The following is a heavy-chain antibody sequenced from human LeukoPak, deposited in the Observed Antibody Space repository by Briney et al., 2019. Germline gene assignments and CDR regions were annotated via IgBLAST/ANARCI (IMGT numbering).Heavy chain of an antibody. V-gene: IGHV3-21*01. CDR3: ARGDLVVTLEGPIDY. CDR1: GFTFSSYE. D-gene: IGHD2-21*02. J-gene: IGHJ4*02. CDR2: ISTSSSYI. Sequence: PGGSLRLPCAASGFTFSSYEMNWVRQAPGKGLEWVSCISTSSSYIYYADSVKGRFTTSRDNAKNSLYLQMNSLRAEDTAVYYCARGDLVVTLEGPIDYWGQGTLVTVSS.